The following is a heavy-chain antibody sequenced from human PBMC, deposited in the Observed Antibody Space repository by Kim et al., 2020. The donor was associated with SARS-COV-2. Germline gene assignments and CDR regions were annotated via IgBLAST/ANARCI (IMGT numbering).Heavy chain of an antibody. J-gene: IGHJ3*02. CDR3: ATHDKVAGGVGFACDI. CDR1: GYTFTNDG. D-gene: IGHD2-8*02. V-gene: IGHV1-18*01. CDR2: IGTYNDKT. Sequence: ASVKVSCKASGYTFTNDGVTWVRLAPGQGLEWIGWIGTYNDKTNYARKFQGRVTLTTDTSTSVAYMELRSLRSDDTAVYYCATHDKVAGGVGFACDIWGQGTKVSVSS.